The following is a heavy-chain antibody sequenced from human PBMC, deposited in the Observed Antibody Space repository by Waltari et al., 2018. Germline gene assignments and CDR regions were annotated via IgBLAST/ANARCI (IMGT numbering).Heavy chain of an antibody. CDR1: GYSLSSGYY. V-gene: IGHV4-38-2*02. D-gene: IGHD3-22*01. J-gene: IGHJ4*02. Sequence: QVQLQESGPGLVKPSETLSLTCAFSGYSLSSGYYWGWIRQPPGKGLEWIGSIYHSGSTYYNPSLKSRVTISVDTSKNQFSLKLSSVTAADTAVYYCARDLSHYDSSGYYGYWGQGTLVTVSS. CDR3: ARDLSHYDSSGYYGY. CDR2: IYHSGST.